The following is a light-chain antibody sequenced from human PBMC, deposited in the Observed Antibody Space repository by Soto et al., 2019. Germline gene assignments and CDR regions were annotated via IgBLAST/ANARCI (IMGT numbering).Light chain of an antibody. CDR3: SSYISTSRYV. J-gene: IGLJ1*01. V-gene: IGLV2-18*02. CDR2: EVT. CDR1: SSDIGKYDR. Sequence: QSALTQPPSVSGSPGQSVTISCAGTSSDIGKYDRVSWYQQSPGTAPKLIIYEVTNRPSGVPARFSGSKSGNTASLTISGLQAEDEDDYYCSSYISTSRYVFGAGTKLAVL.